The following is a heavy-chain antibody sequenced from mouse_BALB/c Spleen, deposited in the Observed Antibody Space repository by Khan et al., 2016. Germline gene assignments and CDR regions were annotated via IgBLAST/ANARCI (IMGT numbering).Heavy chain of an antibody. Sequence: LVKTGASVKISCKASGYSFTGYYIHWVKQSHGKGLEWIGYISCYNGATNYNQKFRGKATFTVDTSYSTAYMQFNSLTYEDSAVYYCARGDYVDYYAMDYCGQGTSVTVSS. CDR3: ARGDYVDYYAMDY. J-gene: IGHJ4*01. V-gene: IGHV1S34*01. CDR2: ISCYNGAT. CDR1: GYSFTGYY. D-gene: IGHD2-4*01.